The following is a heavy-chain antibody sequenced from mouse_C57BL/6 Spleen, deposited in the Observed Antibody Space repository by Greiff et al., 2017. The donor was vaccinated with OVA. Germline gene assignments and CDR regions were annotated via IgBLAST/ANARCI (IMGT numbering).Heavy chain of an antibody. Sequence: EVQLQQSGPGLVKPSQSLSLTCSVTGYSITSCYFWNWIRQFPGNHLEWMGFISYDGSNNYNPSLKNRISFTRDTSKNQFFLKLNSVTTEDTATYYCTSGGGDYENYAMDYGGQGTSVTVSS. J-gene: IGHJ4*01. D-gene: IGHD2-4*01. CDR1: GYSITSCYF. V-gene: IGHV3-6*01. CDR2: ISYDGSN. CDR3: TSGGGDYENYAMDY.